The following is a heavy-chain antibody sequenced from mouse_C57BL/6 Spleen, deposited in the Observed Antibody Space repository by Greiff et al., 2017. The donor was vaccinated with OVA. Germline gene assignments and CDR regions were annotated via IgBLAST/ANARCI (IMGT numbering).Heavy chain of an antibody. CDR2: IYPRSGNT. J-gene: IGHJ1*03. CDR1: GYTFTSYG. V-gene: IGHV1-81*01. D-gene: IGHD1-1*01. Sequence: VKLVESGAELARPGASVKLSCKASGYTFTSYGISWVKQRTGQGLEWIGEIYPRSGNTYYNEKFKGKATLTADKSSSTAYMELRSLTSEDSAVYFCARGGYYGSSWYFDVWGTGTTVTVSS. CDR3: ARGGYYGSSWYFDV.